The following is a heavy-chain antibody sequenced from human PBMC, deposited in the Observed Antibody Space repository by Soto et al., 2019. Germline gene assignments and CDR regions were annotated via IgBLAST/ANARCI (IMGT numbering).Heavy chain of an antibody. D-gene: IGHD5-12*01. CDR1: GFTFSSYG. CDR2: ISYDGSNK. J-gene: IGHJ3*02. CDR3: AKDGGYSGYESIWGAFDI. Sequence: QVPLVESGGGVVQPGRSLRLSCAASGFTFSSYGMHWVRQAPGKGLEWVAVISYDGSNKYYADSVKGRFTISRDNSKNTLYLQMNSLRAEDTAVYYCAKDGGYSGYESIWGAFDIWGQGTMVTVSS. V-gene: IGHV3-30*18.